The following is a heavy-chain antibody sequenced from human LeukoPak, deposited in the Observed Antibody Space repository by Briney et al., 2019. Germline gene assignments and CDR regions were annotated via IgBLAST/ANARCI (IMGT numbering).Heavy chain of an antibody. J-gene: IGHJ4*02. CDR3: ARGVAGTPLTDY. D-gene: IGHD6-19*01. CDR2: INPNSGGT. Sequence: AASVKVSCKASGYTFTGYYMHWVRQAPGQGLEWMGWINPNSGGTNYAQKFQGRVTMTRDTSISIAYMELSRLRSDDTAVYYCARGVAGTPLTDYWGQGTLVTVSS. CDR1: GYTFTGYY. V-gene: IGHV1-2*02.